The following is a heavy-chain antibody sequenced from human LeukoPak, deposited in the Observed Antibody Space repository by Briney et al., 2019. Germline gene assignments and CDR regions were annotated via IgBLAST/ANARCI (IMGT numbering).Heavy chain of an antibody. J-gene: IGHJ4*02. Sequence: ASVTVSCKAPGYTFTGYYMHWVRQAPGQGLEWMGWINPNSGGTYYAQKFQGRVTMTRDTSISTAYMELSRLTSDDTAVYYCARARNGYYFDYWGQGTLVTVSS. CDR3: ARARNGYYFDY. CDR1: GYTFTGYY. V-gene: IGHV1-2*02. D-gene: IGHD5-24*01. CDR2: INPNSGGT.